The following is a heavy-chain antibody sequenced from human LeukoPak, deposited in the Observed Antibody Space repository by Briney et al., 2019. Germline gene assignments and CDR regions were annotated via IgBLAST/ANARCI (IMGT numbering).Heavy chain of an antibody. CDR3: ARGSPGIVGAKRDQYGMDV. V-gene: IGHV4-59*12. Sequence: SETLSLTCTVSGGFISTYYWSWIRQAPGKGLEWIGYIDYSGSFNYNPSLKSRVTMSVNTSKNQFSLRLSSVTAADTAVYYCARGSPGIVGAKRDQYGMDVWGQGTTVTVSS. CDR2: IDYSGSF. CDR1: GGFISTYY. J-gene: IGHJ6*02. D-gene: IGHD1-26*01.